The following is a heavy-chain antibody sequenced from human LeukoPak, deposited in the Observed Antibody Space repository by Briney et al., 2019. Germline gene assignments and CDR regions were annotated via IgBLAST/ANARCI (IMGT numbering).Heavy chain of an antibody. V-gene: IGHV3-11*01. CDR2: ISSSGSTI. Sequence: GGSLRLSCAASGFTFSDYYMSWIRQAPGKGLEWVSYISSSGSTIYYADSVKGRFTISRDNAKTSLYLQMNSLRAEDTAVYYCARVRSSSWYGYYFDYWGQGTLVTVSS. J-gene: IGHJ4*02. D-gene: IGHD6-13*01. CDR1: GFTFSDYY. CDR3: ARVRSSSWYGYYFDY.